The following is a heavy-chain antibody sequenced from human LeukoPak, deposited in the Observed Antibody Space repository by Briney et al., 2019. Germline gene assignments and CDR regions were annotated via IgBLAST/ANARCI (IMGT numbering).Heavy chain of an antibody. D-gene: IGHD7-27*01. CDR3: GRGHWGLDY. CDR1: GFSVSDHC. Sequence: PGGSLKLSCAVSGFSVSDHCMTWIRQATGKGLEWVSYVCNGGNIMYNEDSVKGRFTISRDTAKNSLYLQMNSLTAEDTAMYFCGRGHWGLDYWGQGTLVTVSA. CDR2: VCNGGNIM. V-gene: IGHV3-11*01. J-gene: IGHJ4*02.